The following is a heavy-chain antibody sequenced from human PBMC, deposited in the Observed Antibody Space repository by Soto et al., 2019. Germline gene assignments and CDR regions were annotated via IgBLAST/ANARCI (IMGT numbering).Heavy chain of an antibody. Sequence: EVQLVESGGGLVQPGGSLRLSCAASGFTFSSYSMNWVRQAPGKGLEWVSYISSSSSTIYYADSVKGRFTISRDNAKNSVYLQMNILRDEDTAVYYCARASWFDTWGQGTLVTVSS. V-gene: IGHV3-48*02. CDR3: ARASWFDT. J-gene: IGHJ5*02. CDR1: GFTFSSYS. CDR2: ISSSSSTI.